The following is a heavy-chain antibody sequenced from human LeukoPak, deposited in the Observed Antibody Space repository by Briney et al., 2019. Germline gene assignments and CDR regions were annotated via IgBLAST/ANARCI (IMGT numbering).Heavy chain of an antibody. V-gene: IGHV3-66*01. CDR1: GFTVSSNY. Sequence: GGSLRLSCAASGFTVSSNYMSWVRQAPGKGLEWVSVIYSGGSTYYADSVKGRFTISRDNSKNTLYLQMNSLSAEDTAVYYCAREGDYGDYADWGQGTLVTVSS. J-gene: IGHJ4*02. D-gene: IGHD4-17*01. CDR2: IYSGGST. CDR3: AREGDYGDYAD.